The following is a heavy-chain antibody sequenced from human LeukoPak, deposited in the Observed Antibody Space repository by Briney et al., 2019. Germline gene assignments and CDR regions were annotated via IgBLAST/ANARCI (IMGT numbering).Heavy chain of an antibody. V-gene: IGHV3-53*01. CDR2: IYSDSST. CDR3: ARGGVDYYGSGTYYLMYYFDY. D-gene: IGHD3-10*01. CDR1: GFIVSSNY. Sequence: GGSLRLSCAASGFIVSSNYMSWLRQAPGKGLEWVSVIYSDSSTYYADSVKGRFTISRDDPHNTLYLQMNSLRAEDTAVYFCARGGVDYYGSGTYYLMYYFDYWGQGALVTVSS. J-gene: IGHJ4*02.